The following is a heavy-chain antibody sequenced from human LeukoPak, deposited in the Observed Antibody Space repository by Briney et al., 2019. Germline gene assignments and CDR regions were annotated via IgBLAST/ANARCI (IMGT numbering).Heavy chain of an antibody. Sequence: QAGGSLRLSCAGSGFTFSSYEMNWVRQAPGKGLEWVSYISSSGRAIYYADSVKSRFTVSRDNAKNSLYLQMNSLRAEDTAVYYCARCPRWAHFDYWGQGTLVTVSS. V-gene: IGHV3-48*03. J-gene: IGHJ4*02. CDR2: ISSSGRAI. CDR3: ARCPRWAHFDY. CDR1: GFTFSSYE. D-gene: IGHD4-23*01.